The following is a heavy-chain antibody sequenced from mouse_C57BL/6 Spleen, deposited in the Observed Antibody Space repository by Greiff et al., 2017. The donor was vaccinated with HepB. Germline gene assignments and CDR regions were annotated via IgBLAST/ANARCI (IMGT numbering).Heavy chain of an antibody. CDR2: IDHNSGGN. Sequence: QVQLQQPGAELVKPGASVKLSCKASGYTFTSYWMHWVKQRPGRGLEWIGRIDHNSGGNKYNEKLKSKATLTVDKPSITDYMQIRSPTSEYSAVYSCAVDSSGYVPFAYWGKGTLVTVSA. CDR3: AVDSSGYVPFAY. D-gene: IGHD3-2*02. J-gene: IGHJ3*01. V-gene: IGHV1-72*01. CDR1: GYTFTSYW.